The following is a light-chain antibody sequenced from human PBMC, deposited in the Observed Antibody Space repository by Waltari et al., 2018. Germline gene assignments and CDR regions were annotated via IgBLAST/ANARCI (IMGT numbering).Light chain of an antibody. J-gene: IGLJ3*02. CDR1: NIGSKS. Sequence: SYVLTQPPSLSVAPGKTARSTGGGNNIGSKSVPWCQQKAGQAPGVVISCDNDRPSGIPERFSASNSGNMATLTISRVEAGDEADYYCQVWDNYSDHWVFGGGTKLTVL. CDR2: CDN. V-gene: IGLV3-21*04. CDR3: QVWDNYSDHWV.